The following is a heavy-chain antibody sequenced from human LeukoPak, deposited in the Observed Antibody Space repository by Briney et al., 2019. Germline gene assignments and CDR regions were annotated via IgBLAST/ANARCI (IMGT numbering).Heavy chain of an antibody. Sequence: GASVKVSCKASGYTFSSYDISWVRQAPGQGLEWMGWISTYNANTNYAQKFQGRVTMTEDTSTDTAYMELSSLRSEDTAVYYCATDRKGSGHFDYWGQGTLVTVSS. V-gene: IGHV1-18*01. D-gene: IGHD3-10*01. CDR1: GYTFSSYD. CDR2: ISTYNANT. CDR3: ATDRKGSGHFDY. J-gene: IGHJ4*02.